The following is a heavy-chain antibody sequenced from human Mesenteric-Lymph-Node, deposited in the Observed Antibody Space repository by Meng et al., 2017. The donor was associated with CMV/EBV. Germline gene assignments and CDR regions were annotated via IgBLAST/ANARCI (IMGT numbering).Heavy chain of an antibody. V-gene: IGHV3-30*02. J-gene: IGHJ6*02. D-gene: IGHD1-7*01. CDR3: AKDLSGTTLYYYYGMDV. Sequence: GESLKISCAASGFDFSAYGMHWVRQAPGMGLEWVAFIRYDGSNKYYADSVKGRFTISRDNSKNTLYLQMNSLRAEDTAVYYCAKDLSGTTLYYYYGMDVWGQGTTVTVSS. CDR1: GFDFSAYG. CDR2: IRYDGSNK.